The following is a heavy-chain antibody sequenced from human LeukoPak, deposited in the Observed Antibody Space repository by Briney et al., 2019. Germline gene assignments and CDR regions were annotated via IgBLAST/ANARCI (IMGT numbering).Heavy chain of an antibody. CDR3: ARDVLAATGPF. J-gene: IGHJ4*02. Sequence: PGGSLRLSCAASGFSFSSYSMNWVRQAPGKGREWGSFISERSNNIYYADSVKGRFTISRDNPKNSVYLQMNSLRGEDTAVYYCARDVLAATGPFWGQGTLVTVSS. CDR1: GFSFSSYS. D-gene: IGHD6-13*01. CDR2: ISERSNNI. V-gene: IGHV3-48*01.